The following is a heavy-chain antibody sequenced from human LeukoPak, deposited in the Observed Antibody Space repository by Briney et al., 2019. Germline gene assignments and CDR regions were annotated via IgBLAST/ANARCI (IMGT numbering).Heavy chain of an antibody. D-gene: IGHD6-13*01. CDR3: ARDNRYSSSWYGMDV. CDR2: IYTSGST. CDR1: GGSIFRYN. V-gene: IGHV4-4*07. Sequence: PSETLSLTSAGSGGSIFRYNRSLIRPPAGKRLERVGRIYTSGSTSYNPSLKSRVTMSVDTSKNQFSLKLSSVTAADTAVYYCARDNRYSSSWYGMDVWGQGTTVTVSS. J-gene: IGHJ6*02.